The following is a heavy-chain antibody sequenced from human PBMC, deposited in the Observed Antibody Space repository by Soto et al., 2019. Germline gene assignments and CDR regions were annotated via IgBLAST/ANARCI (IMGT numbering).Heavy chain of an antibody. Sequence: ASVKVSCKASGYTFTSYGISWVRQAPGQGLEWMGWISAYSGNTNYAQKLQGRVTMTTDTSTSTAYMELRSLRSDDTAVYYCARDGYCSSTSCRSNDYYYYGMDVWGQGTTVTVSS. J-gene: IGHJ6*02. V-gene: IGHV1-18*04. D-gene: IGHD2-2*03. CDR3: ARDGYCSSTSCRSNDYYYYGMDV. CDR2: ISAYSGNT. CDR1: GYTFTSYG.